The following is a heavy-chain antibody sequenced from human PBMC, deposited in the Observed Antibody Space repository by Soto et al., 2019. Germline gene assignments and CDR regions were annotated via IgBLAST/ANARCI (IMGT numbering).Heavy chain of an antibody. D-gene: IGHD3-9*01. V-gene: IGHV3-23*01. J-gene: IGHJ6*02. CDR3: AKDAYYDLSTGTGYYYYGLDV. CDR1: GFTFSSYA. Sequence: LRLSCAASGFTFSSYAMTWLRQAPGKGLEWVSVISATGDTIYYADSVEGRFTISRDNSNSTLSLRMDSLTADDTAVYFCAKDAYYDLSTGTGYYYYGLDVWGQGTTVTAP. CDR2: ISATGDTI.